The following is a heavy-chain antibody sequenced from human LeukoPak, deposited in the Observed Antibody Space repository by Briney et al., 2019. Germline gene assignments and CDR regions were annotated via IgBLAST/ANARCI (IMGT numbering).Heavy chain of an antibody. CDR1: GGSISSSSYH. CDR3: ARIDMSWTDRSFDY. CDR2: IYYSGST. V-gene: IGHV4-39*07. J-gene: IGHJ4*02. Sequence: PSETLSLTCTVSGGSISSSSYHWGWIRQPPGKGLEWIGSIYYSGSTYYNPSLKSRVTISVDTSKNQFSLKLSSVTAADTAVYYCARIDMSWTDRSFDYWGQGTLVNVSS. D-gene: IGHD1-1*01.